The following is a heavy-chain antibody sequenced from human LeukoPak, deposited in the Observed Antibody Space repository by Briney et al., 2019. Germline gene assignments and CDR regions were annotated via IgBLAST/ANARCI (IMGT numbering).Heavy chain of an antibody. CDR2: TYYSGST. D-gene: IGHD4-23*01. V-gene: IGHV4-39*01. Sequence: SETLSLTCTVSGCSISSSSYYWGWIRQPPGKGLEWIGSTYYSGSTYDNPSLKSRVTISVDTSKNQFSLKLSSVTAADTAVYYCAKFLLLDYGGNSLEYFQHWGQGTLVTVSS. CDR3: AKFLLLDYGGNSLEYFQH. CDR1: GCSISSSSYY. J-gene: IGHJ1*01.